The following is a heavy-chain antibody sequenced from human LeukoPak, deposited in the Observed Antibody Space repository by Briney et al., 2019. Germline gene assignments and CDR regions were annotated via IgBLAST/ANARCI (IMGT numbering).Heavy chain of an antibody. CDR1: GYSFTSYW. Sequence: GESLQISCQGSGYSFTSYWIGWVRQMPGKGLEWMGIIYPGDSDTRYSPSFQGQVTISADKSISTAYLQWSSLKASDTAMYYCARLSREYDILTGYVDYWGQGTLVTVSS. CDR2: IYPGDSDT. CDR3: ARLSREYDILTGYVDY. D-gene: IGHD3-9*01. V-gene: IGHV5-51*01. J-gene: IGHJ4*02.